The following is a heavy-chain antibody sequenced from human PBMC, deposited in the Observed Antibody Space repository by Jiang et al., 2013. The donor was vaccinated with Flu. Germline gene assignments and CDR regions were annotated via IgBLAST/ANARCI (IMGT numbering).Heavy chain of an antibody. D-gene: IGHD5-18*01. CDR3: ACHGRSSYGYRSGYFDY. J-gene: IGHJ4*02. V-gene: IGHV4-59*08. Sequence: GPGLVKPSETLSLTCTVSGGSISSYYWSWIRQPPGKGLEWIGYIYYSGSTNYNPSLKSRVTISVDTSKNQFSLKLSSVTAADTAVYYCACHGRSSYGYRSGYFDYWGQGTLVTVSS. CDR2: IYYSGST. CDR1: GGSISSYY.